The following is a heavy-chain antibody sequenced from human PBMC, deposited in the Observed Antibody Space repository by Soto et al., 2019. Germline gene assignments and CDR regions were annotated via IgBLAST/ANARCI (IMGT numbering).Heavy chain of an antibody. D-gene: IGHD4-17*01. CDR2: IGGRGGST. V-gene: IGHV3-23*01. CDR1: GFTFSTYA. Sequence: EVQLLESGGGLVQPGGSLRLSCAASGFTFSTYALNWVRQAPGKGLEWVSAIGGRGGSTYFADSVKGRFSISRDSSKNTLYLKMNSLRAEDTDVYYCAKDGYGDRPYYFDSWGQGTLVTVSS. CDR3: AKDGYGDRPYYFDS. J-gene: IGHJ4*02.